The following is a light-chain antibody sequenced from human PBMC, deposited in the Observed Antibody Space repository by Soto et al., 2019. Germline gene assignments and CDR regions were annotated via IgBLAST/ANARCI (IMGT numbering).Light chain of an antibody. CDR3: QQTYSSPQT. J-gene: IGKJ1*01. CDR1: QGISSY. CDR2: AAS. V-gene: IGKV1-12*01. Sequence: DIQLTQSPSSLSASVGYRVTITCRAGQGISSYLAWYQQKKGKAPKLLIYAASTLQSGVPSRFSGSGYETDFNLTIDSLQPEDVATYYCQQTYSSPQTFGQGTKVDIK.